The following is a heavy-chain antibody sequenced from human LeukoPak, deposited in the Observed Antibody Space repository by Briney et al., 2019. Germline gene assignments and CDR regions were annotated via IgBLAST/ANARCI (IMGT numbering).Heavy chain of an antibody. J-gene: IGHJ4*02. D-gene: IGHD6-19*01. Sequence: SETLSLTCAVYGGSFSDYYWSWIRQPPGKGLEWIGEINHSGSTNYNPSLKSRVTISVDTSKNQFSLKLSSVTAADTAVYYCARGAVAGTYWGQGTLVTVSS. CDR1: GGSFSDYY. CDR2: INHSGST. V-gene: IGHV4-34*01. CDR3: ARGAVAGTY.